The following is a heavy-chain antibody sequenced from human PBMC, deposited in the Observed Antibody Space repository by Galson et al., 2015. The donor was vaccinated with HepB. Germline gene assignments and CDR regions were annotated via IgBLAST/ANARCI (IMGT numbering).Heavy chain of an antibody. CDR3: ARGKIQGVGLLNYMDV. Sequence: SLRLSCAASGFILSSYGMHWVRQAPGKGLEWVAAIWYDGSDKYYADSVKGRFTISRDNSKSTVYLQMNSLRDEDTAVYYCARGKIQGVGLLNYMDVWGKGTTVTVSS. CDR2: IWYDGSDK. D-gene: IGHD3-10*01. J-gene: IGHJ6*03. V-gene: IGHV3-33*01. CDR1: GFILSSYG.